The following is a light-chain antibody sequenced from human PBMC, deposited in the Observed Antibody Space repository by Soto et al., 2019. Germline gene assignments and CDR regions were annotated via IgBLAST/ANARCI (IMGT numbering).Light chain of an antibody. CDR3: QQYGSSPIT. V-gene: IGKV3-20*01. J-gene: IGKJ5*01. CDR1: QTVTRNY. Sequence: EIVFTQSLWALSFAAGERSSLSCRASQTVTRNYLAWHQQKPGQTPRLLVYGASSRATGIPDRFSGSGSGTDFTLTISRLEPEDFAVYYCQQYGSSPITFGQGTRLEIK. CDR2: GAS.